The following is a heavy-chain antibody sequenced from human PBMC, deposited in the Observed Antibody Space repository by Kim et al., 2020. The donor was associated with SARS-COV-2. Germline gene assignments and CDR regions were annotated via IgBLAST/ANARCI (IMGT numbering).Heavy chain of an antibody. V-gene: IGHV3-30*04. D-gene: IGHD4-17*01. Sequence: GGSLRLSCAASGFTFSSYAMHWVRQAPGKGLEWVAVISYDGSNKYYADSVKGRFTISRDNSKNTLYLQMNSLRAEDTAVYYCARDLYGDYAHDYWGQGTL. CDR1: GFTFSSYA. J-gene: IGHJ4*02. CDR2: ISYDGSNK. CDR3: ARDLYGDYAHDY.